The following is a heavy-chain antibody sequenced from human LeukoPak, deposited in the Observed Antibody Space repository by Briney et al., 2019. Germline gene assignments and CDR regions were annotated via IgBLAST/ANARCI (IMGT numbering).Heavy chain of an antibody. Sequence: ASVKVSCKASGYTFSSYYMHWVRQAPGQGLGWMGIINPSGGSTSYVQKFQGRVTMTRDTSTSTVYMELSSLRSEDTAVYYCARGVGATIGGDYWGQGTLVTVSS. J-gene: IGHJ4*02. CDR2: INPSGGST. CDR3: ARGVGATIGGDY. V-gene: IGHV1-46*01. CDR1: GYTFSSYY. D-gene: IGHD1-26*01.